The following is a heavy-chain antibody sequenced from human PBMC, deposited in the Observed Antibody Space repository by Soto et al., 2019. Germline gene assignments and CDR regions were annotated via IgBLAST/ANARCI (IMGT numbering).Heavy chain of an antibody. V-gene: IGHV4-34*01. CDR1: GGSFSGYY. J-gene: IGHJ4*02. CDR3: ARGLYDMVWGVTHLDY. D-gene: IGHD3-10*01. CDR2: VNHRGST. Sequence: PSETLSLTCAVYGGSFSGYYWSWIRQSPGKGLEWIGEVNHRGSTNYNPSLKSRVAISVDTSKNQFSLKLSSVTAADTAVYYCARGLYDMVWGVTHLDYWGQGSLVTVSS.